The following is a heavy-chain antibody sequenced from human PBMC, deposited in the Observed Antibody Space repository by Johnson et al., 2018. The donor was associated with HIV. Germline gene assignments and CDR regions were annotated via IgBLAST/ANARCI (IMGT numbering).Heavy chain of an antibody. CDR1: GFTFSSYA. Sequence: VQLVESGGGLVQPGGSLRLSCAASGFTFSSYAFTWVRQAPGRGLEWVSVIYSDESTYYADSVQGRFTLSRDNSQNMVYLQMNSLRAEDTAVYYCARDQNIVLMVYAAPGALDIWGQGTMVTVSS. CDR3: ARDQNIVLMVYAAPGALDI. J-gene: IGHJ3*02. V-gene: IGHV3-66*01. D-gene: IGHD2-8*01. CDR2: IYSDEST.